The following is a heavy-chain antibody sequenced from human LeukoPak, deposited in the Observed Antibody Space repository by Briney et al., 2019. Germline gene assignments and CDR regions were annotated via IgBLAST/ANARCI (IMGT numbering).Heavy chain of an antibody. Sequence: PGGSLRLSCAASGFTFSSYAMHWVRQAPGKGLEWVAGISYDGSSKYYSDSVKGRFTISRDNSMNTLYLQMNSLRFDDTSVYYCARSDILTGYYDYWGQGTLVTVSS. CDR1: GFTFSSYA. V-gene: IGHV3-30*04. D-gene: IGHD3-9*01. J-gene: IGHJ4*02. CDR3: ARSDILTGYYDY. CDR2: ISYDGSSK.